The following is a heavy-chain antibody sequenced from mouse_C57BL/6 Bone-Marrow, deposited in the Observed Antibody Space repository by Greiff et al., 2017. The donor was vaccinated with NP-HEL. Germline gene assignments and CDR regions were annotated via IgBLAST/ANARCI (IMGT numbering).Heavy chain of an antibody. CDR2: IDPENGDT. V-gene: IGHV14-4*01. J-gene: IGHJ1*03. Sequence: VQLQQSGAELVRPGASVKLSCTASGFNIKDDYMHWVKQRPEQGLEWIGWIDPENGDTEYASKFQGKAPLTAATSSNTADLQLSSLTSEDTAVYYCTTWYFDVWGTGTTVTVSS. CDR3: TTWYFDV. CDR1: GFNIKDDY.